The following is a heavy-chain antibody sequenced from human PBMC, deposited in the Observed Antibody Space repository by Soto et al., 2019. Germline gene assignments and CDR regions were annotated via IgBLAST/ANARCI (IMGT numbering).Heavy chain of an antibody. CDR2: MNPKNGNT. D-gene: IGHD4-17*01. CDR1: GYTFTSYD. Sequence: QVQLVQSGAEVKKPGASVKVSCKASGYTFTSYDINWVRQATGQGLEWMGWMNPKNGNTGYAQKFRGRVTMSRDTSISTVYMELSSLRFDDTAVYYCARGRADGDFGNWIDPWGQGTLVTVSS. CDR3: ARGRADGDFGNWIDP. J-gene: IGHJ5*02. V-gene: IGHV1-8*01.